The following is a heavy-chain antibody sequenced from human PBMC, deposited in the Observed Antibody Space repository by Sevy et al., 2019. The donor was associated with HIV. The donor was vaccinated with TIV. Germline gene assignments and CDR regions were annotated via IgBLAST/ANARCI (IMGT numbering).Heavy chain of an antibody. Sequence: GGSLRLSCAASGITFSDHYMSWIRQAPGKGLEWVAYITNSGTTKYYADSVKGRFTISRENARNSLYLQMNSLTADDAAVYYCVRDSPYTSDDHWYFGIDVWGQGTTVTVSS. D-gene: IGHD3-22*01. CDR3: VRDSPYTSDDHWYFGIDV. CDR1: GITFSDHY. J-gene: IGHJ6*02. V-gene: IGHV3-11*01. CDR2: ITNSGTTK.